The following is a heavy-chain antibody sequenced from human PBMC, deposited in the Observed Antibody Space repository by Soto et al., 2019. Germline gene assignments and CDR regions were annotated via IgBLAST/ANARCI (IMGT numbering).Heavy chain of an antibody. J-gene: IGHJ4*02. CDR3: EKYRSSNEDGFTLDF. Sequence: SSETLSLTCSISGGSVSPYYWSWIRRPPGKGLEWIGYIYYTGNTYYNPSLESRLSMSVDTSKNQFSLRLTSVTTADTAVYYCEKYRSSNEDGFTLDFWGQGTLVTVYS. D-gene: IGHD1-1*01. V-gene: IGHV4-59*02. CDR2: IYYTGNT. CDR1: GGSVSPYY.